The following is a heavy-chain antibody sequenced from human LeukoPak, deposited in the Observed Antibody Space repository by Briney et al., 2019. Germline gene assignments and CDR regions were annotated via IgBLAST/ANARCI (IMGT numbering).Heavy chain of an antibody. D-gene: IGHD6-25*01. V-gene: IGHV5-51*01. CDR2: IYPGDSDT. CDR1: GYNFTSYW. J-gene: IGHJ3*01. Sequence: PGESLKISCKSSGYNFTSYWIGWVRQMPGKGLEWMGIIYPGDSDTRYSPSFQGQVTISADKSISTAYLQWSSLKASDTAMYYCASRLPCYALDLWAQGTMVTVSS. CDR3: ASRLPCYALDL.